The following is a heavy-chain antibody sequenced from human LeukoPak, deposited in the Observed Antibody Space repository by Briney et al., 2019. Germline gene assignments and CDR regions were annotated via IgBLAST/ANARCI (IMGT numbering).Heavy chain of an antibody. CDR3: AKGVGYCSGGSCQQFDY. CDR1: GFTFSGYG. CDR2: ISGSGGST. V-gene: IGHV3-23*01. Sequence: GGSLRLSCAASGFTFSGYGMSWVRQAPGKGLKWVSAISGSGGSTYYADSVKGRITISRDNSKNTLYLQMNSLRAEDTAVYYCAKGVGYCSGGSCQQFDYWGQGTMVTVSS. J-gene: IGHJ4*02. D-gene: IGHD2-15*01.